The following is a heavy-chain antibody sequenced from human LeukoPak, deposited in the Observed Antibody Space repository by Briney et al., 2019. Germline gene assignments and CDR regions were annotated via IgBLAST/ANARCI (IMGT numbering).Heavy chain of an antibody. CDR1: GYSFTSYW. V-gene: IGHV5-51*01. Sequence: GESLKISCKGSGYSFTSYWIGCVRQMPGKGLEWMGIIYPGDSDTRYSPSFQGQVTISADKSISTAYLQWSSLKASDTAMYYCARRRDCSGGSCYSVPRYNWFDPWGQGTLVTVSS. D-gene: IGHD2-15*01. J-gene: IGHJ5*02. CDR3: ARRRDCSGGSCYSVPRYNWFDP. CDR2: IYPGDSDT.